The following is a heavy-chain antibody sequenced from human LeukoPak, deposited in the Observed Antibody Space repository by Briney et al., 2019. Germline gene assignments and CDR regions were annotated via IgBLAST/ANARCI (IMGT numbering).Heavy chain of an antibody. CDR2: ISGSGGST. CDR3: ARVNYYDSSAYGY. V-gene: IGHV3-23*01. Sequence: GGSLRLSCAASGFTFSSYAMSWVRQAPGKGLEWVSAISGSGGSTYYADSVKGRFTISRDNSKNTLSLQMNSLRAEDTAVYYCARVNYYDSSAYGYWGQGTLVTVSS. D-gene: IGHD3-22*01. CDR1: GFTFSSYA. J-gene: IGHJ4*02.